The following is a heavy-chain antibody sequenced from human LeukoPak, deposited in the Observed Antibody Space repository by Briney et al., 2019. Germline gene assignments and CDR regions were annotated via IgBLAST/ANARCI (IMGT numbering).Heavy chain of an antibody. J-gene: IGHJ6*02. CDR2: IYGDGGST. Sequence: GGSLEPSLAAFGFTFSNQRKPLVRQPPREGMVWVSSIYGDGGSTNYADSVKGRFTISRDNAKNTLYLQVNSLRVEDTAIYYCARDRWVAADFHYYYAMDVWGQGTTVTVSS. D-gene: IGHD6-25*01. V-gene: IGHV3-74*01. CDR3: ARDRWVAADFHYYYAMDV. CDR1: GFTFSNQR.